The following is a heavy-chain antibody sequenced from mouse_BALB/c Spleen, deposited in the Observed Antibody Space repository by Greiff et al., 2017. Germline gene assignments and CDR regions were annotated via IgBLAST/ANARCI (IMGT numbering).Heavy chain of an antibody. CDR1: GYTFTSYW. CDR2: IDPSDSYT. Sequence: VQLLQPGAELVKPGASVKMSCTASGYTFTSYWMPWVKQRPGQGLEWIGTIDPSDSYTSYNQKFKGKATLTVDTSSSTAYMQLSSLTSEDTAVYYCARGAYNGNYDAMDYWGQGTSVTVSS. V-gene: IGHV1S127*01. CDR3: ARGAYNGNYDAMDY. D-gene: IGHD2-10*01. J-gene: IGHJ4*01.